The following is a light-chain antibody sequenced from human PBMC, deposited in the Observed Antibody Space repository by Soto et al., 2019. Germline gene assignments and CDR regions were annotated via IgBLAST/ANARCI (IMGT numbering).Light chain of an antibody. V-gene: IGKV1-5*01. CDR3: QQYNSYSPLT. CDR1: QSISSW. J-gene: IGKJ4*01. CDR2: DAF. Sequence: DIQMTQSPSSLSASVGDRVTITCRASQSISSWLAWYQQKPGKAPKLLIFDAFSLESGVPSRFSGSRSGTESTLTISSLQPDDYATYYCQQYNSYSPLTFGGGTKVDI.